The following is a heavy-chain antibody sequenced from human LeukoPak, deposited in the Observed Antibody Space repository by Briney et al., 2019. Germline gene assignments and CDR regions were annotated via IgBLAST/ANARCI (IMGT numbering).Heavy chain of an antibody. CDR2: ISSSSSYT. V-gene: IGHV3-11*06. D-gene: IGHD3-9*01. CDR3: ARVSRYFDWLSPGNNWFDP. Sequence: NSGGSLRLCCAASGFTFSDYYMSWIRQAAGKGLEWVSYISSSSSYTNYADSVKGRFTISRDNAKNSLYLQMNSLRAEDTAVYYCARVSRYFDWLSPGNNWFDPWGQGTLVTVSS. J-gene: IGHJ5*02. CDR1: GFTFSDYY.